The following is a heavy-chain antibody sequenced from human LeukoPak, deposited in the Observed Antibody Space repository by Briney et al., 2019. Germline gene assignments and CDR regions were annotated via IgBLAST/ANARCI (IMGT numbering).Heavy chain of an antibody. CDR1: GGTFSSYA. CDR2: IIPIFGTA. D-gene: IGHD6-6*01. Sequence: SVKVSCKASGGTFSSYAISWVRQAPGQGLEWMGGIIPIFGTANYAQKFQGRVTITADESTSTAYMELSSLRSEDTAVYYCASQGVPHWSQYSSSSWEAYFDYWGQGTLVTVSS. V-gene: IGHV1-69*13. J-gene: IGHJ4*02. CDR3: ASQGVPHWSQYSSSSWEAYFDY.